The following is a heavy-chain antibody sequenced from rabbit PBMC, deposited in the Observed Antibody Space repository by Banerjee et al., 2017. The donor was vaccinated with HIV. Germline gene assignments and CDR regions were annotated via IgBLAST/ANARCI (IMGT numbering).Heavy chain of an antibody. D-gene: IGHD4-2*01. CDR3: ARRESNGNGGIHKL. V-gene: IGHV1S45*01. CDR1: GFSFSSGFY. J-gene: IGHJ4*01. CDR2: INIGSSGST. Sequence: QEQLEESGGDLVKPEGSLTLTCTASGFSFSSGFYKCRVRQAPGKGLEWIACINIGSSGSTYYATWAKGRFTISKTSSTTVTLQMTSLTAADTATYFCARRESNGNGGIHKLWGPGTLVTVS.